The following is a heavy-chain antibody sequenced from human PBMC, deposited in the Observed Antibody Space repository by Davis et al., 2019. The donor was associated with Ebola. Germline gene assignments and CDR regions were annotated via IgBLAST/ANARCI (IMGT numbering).Heavy chain of an antibody. Sequence: PSETLSLTCTVSGGSISSHYWSWIRQHPGKGLEWIGYIYNRGFTYYNPSLKSRVSISVDTSENQFSLTVSSVSAADTAVYFCARAKEARVWYIGLWGRGTLVTVSS. V-gene: IGHV4-59*06. CDR2: IYNRGFT. CDR1: GGSISSHY. D-gene: IGHD6-6*01. CDR3: ARAKEARVWYIGL. J-gene: IGHJ2*01.